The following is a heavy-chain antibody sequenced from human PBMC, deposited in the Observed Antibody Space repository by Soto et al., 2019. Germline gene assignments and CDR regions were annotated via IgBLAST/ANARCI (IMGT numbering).Heavy chain of an antibody. Sequence: PSETLSLTCTVSGGSISSSSYYWGWIRQPPGKGLEWIGSIYYSGSTYYNPSLKSRVTISVDTSKNQFSLKLSSVTAADTAVYYCARHRQWLGSANWFDPWGQGTLVTVSS. CDR3: ARHRQWLGSANWFDP. CDR1: GGSISSSSYY. CDR2: IYYSGST. V-gene: IGHV4-39*01. J-gene: IGHJ5*02. D-gene: IGHD6-19*01.